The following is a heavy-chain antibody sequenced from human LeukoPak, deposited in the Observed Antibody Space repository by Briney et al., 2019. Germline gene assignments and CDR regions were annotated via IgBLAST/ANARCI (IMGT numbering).Heavy chain of an antibody. D-gene: IGHD6-13*01. Sequence: GESLKISCEASGYSFTTYWIGWVRQMPGKGLEWMGIIYPGDSDTRYSPSFQGQVTLSADKSITTAYLQWSSLKASDTAMCYCVRLEGVAAAGRLVFDYWGQGSLVTVSS. V-gene: IGHV5-51*01. CDR2: IYPGDSDT. CDR1: GYSFTTYW. J-gene: IGHJ4*02. CDR3: VRLEGVAAAGRLVFDY.